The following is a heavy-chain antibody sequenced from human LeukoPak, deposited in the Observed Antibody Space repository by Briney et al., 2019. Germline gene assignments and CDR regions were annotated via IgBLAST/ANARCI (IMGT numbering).Heavy chain of an antibody. D-gene: IGHD6-6*01. Sequence: PSETLSLTCAVYGGSFSGYYWSWIRQPPGKGLEWIGEINHSGSTNYNPSLKSRVTISVDTSKNQFSLKLSSVTAADTAVYYCARGKGFSSGYFQHWGQGTLVTVSS. CDR1: GGSFSGYY. CDR2: INHSGST. J-gene: IGHJ1*01. V-gene: IGHV4-34*01. CDR3: ARGKGFSSGYFQH.